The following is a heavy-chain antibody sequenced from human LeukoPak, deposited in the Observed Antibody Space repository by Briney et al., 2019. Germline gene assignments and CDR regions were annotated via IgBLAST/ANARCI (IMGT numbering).Heavy chain of an antibody. Sequence: SETLSLICTVSGGSINNGDYYWGWIRQPPGKGLEWIGNIYYSGRTYYNPSLKSRVTISVDTPKNQFSLKLSSVTAADTAVYYCARGVTMIVVVIHDWYFDLWGRGTLVTVSS. V-gene: IGHV4-39*01. CDR1: GGSINNGDYY. CDR3: ARGVTMIVVVIHDWYFDL. J-gene: IGHJ2*01. D-gene: IGHD3-22*01. CDR2: IYYSGRT.